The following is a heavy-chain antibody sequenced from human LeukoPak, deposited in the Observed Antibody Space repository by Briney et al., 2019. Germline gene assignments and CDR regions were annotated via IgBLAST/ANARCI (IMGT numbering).Heavy chain of an antibody. CDR2: LSVDGETT. J-gene: IGHJ4*02. CDR3: IRSHITFYPLQYYFAC. D-gene: IGHD2/OR15-2a*01. CDR1: GCTFSEYA. Sequence: GGSLRLSCAASGCTFSEYAMSWVRQAPGKGLEWVSGLSVDGETTYYADSVRGRFTIARDNSSATLFLQLHSLRDEDTAIHYFIRSHITFYPLQYYFACWGQGTQVTVSS. V-gene: IGHV3-23*01.